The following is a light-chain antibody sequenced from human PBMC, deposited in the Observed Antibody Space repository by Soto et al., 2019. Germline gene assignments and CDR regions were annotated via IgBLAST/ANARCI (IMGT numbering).Light chain of an antibody. Sequence: HSALTQPRSVSGSPGQSVTISCTGTSSDVGGYNSVSWYQQHPGKVPKLMIYDVTKRPSGVPDRFSGSKSGNTASLTISGLQAEDEADYYCCSYAASYTYVFGGGTKLTVL. V-gene: IGLV2-11*01. J-gene: IGLJ2*01. CDR1: SSDVGGYNS. CDR2: DVT. CDR3: CSYAASYTYV.